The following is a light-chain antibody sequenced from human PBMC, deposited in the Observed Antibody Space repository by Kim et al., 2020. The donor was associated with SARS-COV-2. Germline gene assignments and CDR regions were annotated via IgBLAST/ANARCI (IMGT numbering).Light chain of an antibody. CDR3: QVWDRSSDHPV. J-gene: IGLJ2*01. V-gene: IGLV3-21*03. CDR2: YDI. CDR1: TIGIKS. Sequence: SGKTARLTWRGNTIGIKSVTWYQQRPGLAPVLVVYYDIDRPSGIPDRFSGSNSGNTANLIISRVAAGDEAVYYCQVWDRSSDHPVFGEGTQLTVL.